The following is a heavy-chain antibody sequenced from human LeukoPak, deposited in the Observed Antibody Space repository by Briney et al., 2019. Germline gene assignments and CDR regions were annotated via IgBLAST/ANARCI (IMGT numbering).Heavy chain of an antibody. CDR3: AKGTYSDHPHYMDV. V-gene: IGHV3-23*01. CDR1: GFTVSNYA. CDR2: ISASGGRT. Sequence: GGSLRLSCAASGFTVSNYAMSWVRRAPGKGLEWVSAISASGGRTEYTDSGKGRFTISRDSSKNTLHLQMNSLRVEDTAVYYCAKGTYSDHPHYMDVWGKGTTVTVPS. J-gene: IGHJ6*03. D-gene: IGHD4-17*01.